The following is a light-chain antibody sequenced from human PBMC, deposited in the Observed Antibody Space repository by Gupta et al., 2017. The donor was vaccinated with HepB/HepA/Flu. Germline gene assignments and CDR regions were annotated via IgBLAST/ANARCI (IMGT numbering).Light chain of an antibody. CDR1: SSDVGGYNS. J-gene: IGLJ2*01. CDR3: TSFRSGSNLVI. CDR2: DVS. V-gene: IGLV2-14*03. Sequence: QSGLTQPASVSGSPGQSITISCTGTSSDVGGYNSVSWYQQYPGRAPKLLIYDVSNRPSGVSNRFSGSKTGNSASLTISGLQAEEEAGYYCTSFRSGSNLVIFGGGTELTVL.